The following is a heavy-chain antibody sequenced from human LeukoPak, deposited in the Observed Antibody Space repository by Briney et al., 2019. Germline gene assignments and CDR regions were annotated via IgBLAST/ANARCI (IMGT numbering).Heavy chain of an antibody. V-gene: IGHV4-59*08. J-gene: IGHJ4*02. D-gene: IGHD3-22*01. CDR1: GGSISSYY. CDR2: VYNSGST. Sequence: SETLSLTCNVSGGSISSYYWSWIRQSPGKGLEWIGYVYNSGSTNYNPCLKSRLTISLDTSENQFSLSLNYVTAAATAVYYCARHSSGYYNFDFWGQGTLLTVSS. CDR3: ARHSSGYYNFDF.